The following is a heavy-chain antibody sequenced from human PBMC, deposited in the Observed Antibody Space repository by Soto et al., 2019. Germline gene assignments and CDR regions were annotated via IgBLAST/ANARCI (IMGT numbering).Heavy chain of an antibody. CDR3: AKDRYSSGWYNYFDP. D-gene: IGHD6-19*01. Sequence: QVQLVESGGGVVQPGRSLILSCAASGFTLTNSGMHWVRQAPGKGLEWVAMISYDGSQEHFIDSVKGRFTISRDNSKNTLYLQMNSLRPEDTAVYYCAKDRYSSGWYNYFDPWGQGTLVTVSS. CDR2: ISYDGSQE. V-gene: IGHV3-30*18. J-gene: IGHJ5*02. CDR1: GFTLTNSG.